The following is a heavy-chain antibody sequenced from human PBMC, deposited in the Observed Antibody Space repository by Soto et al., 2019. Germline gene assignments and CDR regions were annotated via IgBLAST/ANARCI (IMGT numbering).Heavy chain of an antibody. Sequence: SETLSLTCTVSGGSISSGGYYWSWIRQHPGKGLEWIGYIYYSGSTYYKQSLKSQVTISVDTSKKKYTLKLSTVTAADTAVYYCARVRVYDSSGPLIGPWGQGTLVTVS. D-gene: IGHD3-22*01. CDR2: IYYSGST. J-gene: IGHJ5*02. CDR1: GGSISSGGYY. V-gene: IGHV4-31*01. CDR3: ARVRVYDSSGPLIGP.